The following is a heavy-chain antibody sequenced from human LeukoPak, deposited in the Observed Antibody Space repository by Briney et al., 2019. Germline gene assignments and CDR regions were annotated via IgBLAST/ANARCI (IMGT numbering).Heavy chain of an antibody. V-gene: IGHV3-23*01. CDR1: GFTFSSYA. J-gene: IGHJ4*02. CDR2: ISGSGGST. CDR3: AKVRTRRYIVVVVAARGYFDY. Sequence: GGSLRLSCAASGFTFSSYAMSWVRQAPGKGLERVSAISGSGGSTYYADSVKGRFTISRDNSKNTLYLQMNSLRAEDTAVYYCAKVRTRRYIVVVVAARGYFDYWGQGTLVTVSS. D-gene: IGHD2-15*01.